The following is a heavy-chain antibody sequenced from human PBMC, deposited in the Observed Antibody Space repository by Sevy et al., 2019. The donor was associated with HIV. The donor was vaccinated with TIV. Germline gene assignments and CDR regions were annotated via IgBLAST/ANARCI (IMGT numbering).Heavy chain of an antibody. CDR3: ARYSYEGVLRFLERNWYFDL. CDR1: GFTFSSYW. J-gene: IGHJ2*01. D-gene: IGHD3-3*01. Sequence: GGSLRLSCAASGFTFSSYWMSWVRQAPGKGLEWVANIKQDGSEKYYVDSVKGRFTISRDNAKNSLYLQMSSLRAEDTAVYYCARYSYEGVLRFLERNWYFDLWGRGTLVTVSS. CDR2: IKQDGSEK. V-gene: IGHV3-7*03.